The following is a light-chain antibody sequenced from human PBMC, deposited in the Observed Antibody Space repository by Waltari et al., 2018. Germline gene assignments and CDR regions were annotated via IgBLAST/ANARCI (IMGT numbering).Light chain of an antibody. CDR3: QQYDGIVVT. V-gene: IGKV3-20*01. CDR2: STY. Sequence: EIVLTQSPGTLSLSPGDRATLSCRASQTVSTIALSWYQQKPGQAPSVLIYSTYNRATGIPDRFSGSGSGTDFTLTINILAPEDFAMYYCQQYDGIVVTFGGGTKVEI. J-gene: IGKJ4*01. CDR1: QTVSTIA.